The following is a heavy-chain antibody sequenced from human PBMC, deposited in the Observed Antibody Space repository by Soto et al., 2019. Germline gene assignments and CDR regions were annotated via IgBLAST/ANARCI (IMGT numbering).Heavy chain of an antibody. Sequence: QVQLVESGGGVVQPGRSLRLSCAASGFTFRNYGMHWVRQAPGKGLEWVALIWYDGSNTFYTDSVKGRFTISRDNSKSTLHLQMNSLRAEDTAVYYCTRDVSSRYFDLWGRRSLVTVSS. CDR2: IWYDGSNT. CDR1: GFTFRNYG. CDR3: TRDVSSRYFDL. J-gene: IGHJ2*01. V-gene: IGHV3-33*01.